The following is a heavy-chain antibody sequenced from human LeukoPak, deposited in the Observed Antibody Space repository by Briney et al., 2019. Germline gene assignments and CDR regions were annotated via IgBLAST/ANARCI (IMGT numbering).Heavy chain of an antibody. CDR3: ARTLKNRVSIFDY. Sequence: SETLSLTCTVSGGSISSYYWGWIRQPPGKGLEWIGSIYYSGSTYYNPSLKSRVTISVDTSKNQFSLKLSSVTAADTAVYYCARTLKNRVSIFDYWGQGTLVTVSS. CDR2: IYYSGST. CDR1: GGSISSYY. D-gene: IGHD6-6*01. V-gene: IGHV4-39*01. J-gene: IGHJ4*02.